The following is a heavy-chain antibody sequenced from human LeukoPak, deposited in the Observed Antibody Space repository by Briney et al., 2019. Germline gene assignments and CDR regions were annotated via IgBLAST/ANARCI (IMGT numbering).Heavy chain of an antibody. Sequence: SETLSLTCTVSGYSISSGYYWGWIRQPPGKGLEWIGSIYHSGSTYYNPSLKSRVTISVDTSKNQFSLKLSSVTAADTAVYYCAREDYYDSSGYYYAHYYYYMDVWGKGTTVTVSS. D-gene: IGHD3-22*01. V-gene: IGHV4-38-2*02. CDR1: GYSISSGYY. J-gene: IGHJ6*03. CDR2: IYHSGST. CDR3: AREDYYDSSGYYYAHYYYYMDV.